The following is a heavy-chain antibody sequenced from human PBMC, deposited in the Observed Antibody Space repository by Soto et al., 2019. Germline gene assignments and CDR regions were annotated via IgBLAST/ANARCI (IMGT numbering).Heavy chain of an antibody. CDR1: GGSISSYY. CDR2: IYYGGSA. J-gene: IGHJ4*02. V-gene: IGHV4-59*08. D-gene: IGHD5-18*01. Sequence: QVQLQESGPGLVKPSETLSLTCTVSGGSISSYYWSWIRQPPGKGLEWIGYIYYGGSANYNPSLKSRVTISLHTSKNQFSLKLSSVTAVDTAVYYCARHPPGQKPNTLDYWGQGTLVTVSS. CDR3: ARHPPGQKPNTLDY.